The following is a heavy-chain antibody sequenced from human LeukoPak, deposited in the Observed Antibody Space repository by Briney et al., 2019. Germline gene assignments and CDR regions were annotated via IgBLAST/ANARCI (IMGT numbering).Heavy chain of an antibody. D-gene: IGHD3-10*01. CDR1: GFTFDDYA. V-gene: IGHV3-9*01. Sequence: PGGSLRLSCAASGFTFDDYAMHWVRQAPGKGLEWVSGISWNSGSIGYADSVKGRFTISRDNAKNSLYLQMNSLRAEDTALYYCAKSVGSGTLGDYFDYWGQGTLVTVSS. CDR3: AKSVGSGTLGDYFDY. J-gene: IGHJ4*02. CDR2: ISWNSGSI.